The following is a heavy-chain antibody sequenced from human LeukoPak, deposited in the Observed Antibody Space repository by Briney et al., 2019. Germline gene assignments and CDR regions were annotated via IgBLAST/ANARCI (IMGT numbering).Heavy chain of an antibody. CDR2: ISGNGDNT. CDR1: GYDSTTYD. CDR3: ARVHGYYIGLYYFDY. Sequence: ASVKVSCKASGYDSTTYDLTWVRQAPGQGLEWMGWISGNGDNTKYVEEFQGRVTMTTDTSTSTAYMELSSLRSDDTAVYYCARVHGYYIGLYYFDYWGEGALVTVSP. D-gene: IGHD1-26*01. J-gene: IGHJ4*02. V-gene: IGHV1-18*01.